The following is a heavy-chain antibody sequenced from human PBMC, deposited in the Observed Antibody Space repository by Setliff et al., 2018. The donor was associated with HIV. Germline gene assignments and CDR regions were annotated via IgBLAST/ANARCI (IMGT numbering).Heavy chain of an antibody. CDR1: GGSLRSLS. Sequence: SVKVSCKASGGSLRSLSINWVRQAPGQGLEWMAGTIPKFGTSNYAHKFQGRMTITADESTSTAYMELTGLRSEDTAVYYCANLRGEEAGNFYYFYFGLDVWGQGTTVTVS. CDR3: ANLRGEEAGNFYYFYFGLDV. V-gene: IGHV1-69*13. J-gene: IGHJ6*02. CDR2: TIPKFGTS. D-gene: IGHD2-21*02.